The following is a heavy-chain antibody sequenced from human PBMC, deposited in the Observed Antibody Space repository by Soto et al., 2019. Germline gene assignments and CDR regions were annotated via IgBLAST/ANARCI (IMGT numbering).Heavy chain of an antibody. J-gene: IGHJ6*02. Sequence: EVQLVESGGGLVKPGGSLRLSCAASGFTFSSYSMNWVRQAPGKGLEWVSSISSSSSYIYYADSVKGRFTISRDNAKNSLYLQMNSLRAEDTAVYYCARDKLSYDILTGSPSYYYYYGMDVWGLGTTVTVSS. V-gene: IGHV3-21*01. CDR1: GFTFSSYS. D-gene: IGHD3-9*01. CDR3: ARDKLSYDILTGSPSYYYYYGMDV. CDR2: ISSSSSYI.